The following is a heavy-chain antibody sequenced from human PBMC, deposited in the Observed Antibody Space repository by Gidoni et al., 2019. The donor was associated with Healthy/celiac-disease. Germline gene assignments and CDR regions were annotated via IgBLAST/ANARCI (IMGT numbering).Heavy chain of an antibody. CDR1: GFTFSSYA. CDR2: ISYDGSNK. Sequence: QVQLVESGGGVVQPGRSLRISCAASGFTFSSYAMHWVRQAPGKGLEWVAVISYDGSNKYYADSVKGRFTISRDNSKNTLYLQMNSLRAEDTAVYYCARSVDTAMVKVDYWGQGTLVTVSS. CDR3: ARSVDTAMVKVDY. V-gene: IGHV3-30-3*01. J-gene: IGHJ4*02. D-gene: IGHD5-18*01.